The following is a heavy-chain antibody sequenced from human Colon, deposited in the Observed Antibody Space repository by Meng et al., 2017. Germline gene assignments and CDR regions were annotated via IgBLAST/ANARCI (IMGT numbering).Heavy chain of an antibody. Sequence: GQVGQFGAEVKKPGASVKVSCKASGYTFTGYYMHWVRQAPGQGLEWMGRINPNSGGTNYAQKFQGRVTMTRDTSISTAYMELSRLRSDDTAVYYCARLKVVVITGDSDVDYWGQGTLVTVSS. CDR2: INPNSGGT. J-gene: IGHJ4*02. V-gene: IGHV1-2*06. CDR1: GYTFTGYY. D-gene: IGHD3-22*01. CDR3: ARLKVVVITGDSDVDY.